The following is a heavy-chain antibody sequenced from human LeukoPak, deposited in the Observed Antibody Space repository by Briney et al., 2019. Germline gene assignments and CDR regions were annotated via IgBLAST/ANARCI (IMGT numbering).Heavy chain of an antibody. Sequence: SETLSLTCTVSGGSISSGSYYWRWLRQPAGTGLEWIVRIYTSGSTNYNPSLKSRVTLSVDTSKNQFSLKLSSVTAADTAVYYCARDLMDGFDPWGQGTLVTVSS. CDR1: GGSISSGSYY. D-gene: IGHD2-2*03. CDR2: IYTSGST. CDR3: ARDLMDGFDP. V-gene: IGHV4-61*02. J-gene: IGHJ5*02.